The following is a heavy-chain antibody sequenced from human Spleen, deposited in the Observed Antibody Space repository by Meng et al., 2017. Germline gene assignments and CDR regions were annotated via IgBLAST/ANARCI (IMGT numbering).Heavy chain of an antibody. CDR2: IYYSGST. V-gene: IGHV4-31*01. CDR3: ARDLVREYYDSSGYSLLDGMDV. J-gene: IGHJ6*02. D-gene: IGHD3-22*01. CDR1: GGSISSGGYY. Sequence: SETLSLTCTVSGGSISSGGYYWSWIRQHPGKGLEWIGYIYYSGSTYYNPSLKSLVTISIDTSKNQFSLKLSSVTAADTAVYYCARDLVREYYDSSGYSLLDGMDVWGQGTTVTVSS.